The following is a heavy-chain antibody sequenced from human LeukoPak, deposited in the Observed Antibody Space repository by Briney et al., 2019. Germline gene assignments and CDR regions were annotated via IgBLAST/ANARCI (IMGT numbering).Heavy chain of an antibody. CDR2: INTNGRT. Sequence: PSEPLSLTSGVAGGSIRDYQWSWFLQPPGKELEGIGHINTNGRTDYNHCPRSRLTFSVYTARSQFSLKLSSVTGAHAAMYYCATSSDYKVALFVLWGQGTLVTVS. CDR3: ATSSDYKVALFVL. D-gene: IGHD3-10*01. J-gene: IGHJ4*02. V-gene: IGHV4-4*09. CDR1: GGSIRDYQ.